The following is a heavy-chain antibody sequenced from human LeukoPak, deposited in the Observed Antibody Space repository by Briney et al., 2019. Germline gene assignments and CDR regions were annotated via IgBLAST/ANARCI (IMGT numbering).Heavy chain of an antibody. Sequence: GKSLRLSCAASGFTFSSYAMSWVRQAPGKGLEWVSAISGSGGSTYYADSVKGRFTISRDNSKNTLYLQMNSLRAEDTAVYYCAKIVLRFLEWLPPPPDANYFDYWGQGTLVTVSS. D-gene: IGHD3-3*01. CDR2: ISGSGGST. CDR1: GFTFSSYA. CDR3: AKIVLRFLEWLPPPPDANYFDY. V-gene: IGHV3-23*01. J-gene: IGHJ4*02.